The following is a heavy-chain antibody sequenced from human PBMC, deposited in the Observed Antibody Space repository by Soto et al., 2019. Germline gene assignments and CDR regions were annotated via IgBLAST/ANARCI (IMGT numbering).Heavy chain of an antibody. D-gene: IGHD3-3*01. CDR1: AGMLSRDA. Sequence: PEEALRDWCRGSAGMLSRDAMIVCRQAPEKGLEWGSAISGSCGSTYDADSVKGRFTISRDNSKNTLYLQMNSLRAEDTAVYYCAKVTLYVFFLLYGAPRARLSFPTRRSSDL. V-gene: IGHV3-23*01. J-gene: IGHJ2*01. CDR2: ISGSCGST. CDR3: AKVTLYVFFLLYGAPRARLSFPTRRSSDL.